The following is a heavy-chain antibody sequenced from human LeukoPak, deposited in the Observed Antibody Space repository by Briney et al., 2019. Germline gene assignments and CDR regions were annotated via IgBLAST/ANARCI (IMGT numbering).Heavy chain of an antibody. Sequence: GGSLRLSCAASEFTFSNYEMNWVRQAPGKGLEWVSYISSGGSTIYYADSVKDRFTISRDNAKNSLYLQMNSLRAEDTAVYYCARGPNYGSGSYADYWGQGTLVTVSS. CDR3: ARGPNYGSGSYADY. D-gene: IGHD3-10*01. CDR2: ISSGGSTI. V-gene: IGHV3-48*03. J-gene: IGHJ4*02. CDR1: EFTFSNYE.